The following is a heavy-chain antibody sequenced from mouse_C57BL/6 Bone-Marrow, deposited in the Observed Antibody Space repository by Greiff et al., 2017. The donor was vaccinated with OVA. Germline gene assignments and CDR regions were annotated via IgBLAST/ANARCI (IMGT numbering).Heavy chain of an antibody. Sequence: EVKLVESGGDLVKPGGSLKLSCAASGFTFSSYGMSWVRQTPDKRLEWVATISSGGSYTYYPDSVKGRFTISRDNAKNTLYLQMSSLKSEDTAMYYCARRGGGMDYWGQGTSVTVSS. CDR3: ARRGGGMDY. CDR1: GFTFSSYG. J-gene: IGHJ4*01. CDR2: ISSGGSYT. V-gene: IGHV5-6*02.